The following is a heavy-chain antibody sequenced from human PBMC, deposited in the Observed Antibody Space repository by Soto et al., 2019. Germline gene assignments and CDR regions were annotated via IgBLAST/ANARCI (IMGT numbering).Heavy chain of an antibody. CDR2: IWYDGGKK. V-gene: IGHV3-33*01. J-gene: IGHJ6*02. Sequence: QVHLVESGGGVVQPGTSLRLSCAASGFTFSVYGMHWVRQAPGKGLEWVALIWYDGGKKYYVDSLMGRFTISRDNSKNTLYLQMNSLRAEDTAVYYCARDFSGGIYYSAMDVWGQGTTVTVSS. CDR3: ARDFSGGIYYSAMDV. CDR1: GFTFSVYG. D-gene: IGHD2-15*01.